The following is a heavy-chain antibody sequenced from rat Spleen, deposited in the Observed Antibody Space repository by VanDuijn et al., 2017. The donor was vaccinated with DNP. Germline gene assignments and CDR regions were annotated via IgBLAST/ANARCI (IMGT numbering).Heavy chain of an antibody. V-gene: IGHV2S12*01. D-gene: IGHD1-12*02. Sequence: QVQLKESGPGLVQPSQTLSLTCTVSGFSLTNYGVSWVRQPPGKGLEWIAAISSGGSTYYNSALKSRLSISRDTSKSQVFLKMNSLQTEDTAIYFCSRSDGYWYFDFWGPGTMVTVSS. CDR3: SRSDGYWYFDF. CDR2: ISSGGST. CDR1: GFSLTNYG. J-gene: IGHJ1*01.